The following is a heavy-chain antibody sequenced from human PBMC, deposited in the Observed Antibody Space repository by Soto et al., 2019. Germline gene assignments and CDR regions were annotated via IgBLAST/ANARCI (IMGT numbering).Heavy chain of an antibody. V-gene: IGHV3-7*01. D-gene: IGHD4-17*01. J-gene: IGHJ3*02. CDR1: GFTFSSYW. CDR3: ARDLIGDYVFPPDAFDI. CDR2: IKQDGSEK. Sequence: EVQLVESGGGLVQPGGSLRLSCAASGFTFSSYWMSWVRQAPGKGLEWVANIKQDGSEKYYVDSVKGRFTISRDNAKNSLYLQMNSLRAEDTAVYYCARDLIGDYVFPPDAFDIWGQGTMVTVSS.